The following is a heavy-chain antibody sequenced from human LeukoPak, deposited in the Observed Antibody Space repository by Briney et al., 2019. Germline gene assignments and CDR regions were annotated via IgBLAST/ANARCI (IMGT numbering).Heavy chain of an antibody. CDR1: GGSISSGGYY. V-gene: IGHV4-30-2*01. CDR3: ARAAGFGAFDI. J-gene: IGHJ3*02. D-gene: IGHD3-10*01. CDR2: IYHSGST. Sequence: SETLSLTCTVSGGSISSGGYYWSWIRQPPGKGLEWIGYIYHSGSTYYNPSLKSRVTISVDRSKNQFSLKLSSVTAADTAVYYCARAAGFGAFDIWGQGTMVTVSS.